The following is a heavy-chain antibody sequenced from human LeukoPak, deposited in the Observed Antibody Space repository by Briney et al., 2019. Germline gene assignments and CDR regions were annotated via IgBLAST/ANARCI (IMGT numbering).Heavy chain of an antibody. CDR2: IKQDGSEK. Sequence: GGSLRLSCAASGCTFSSYWMSWVRQAPGKGLEWVANIKQDGSEKYYVDSVKGRFTISRDNAKNSLYLQMNSLRAEDTAVYYCARQLNNDGGWSDAFDIWGQGTMVTVSS. CDR3: ARQLNNDGGWSDAFDI. CDR1: GCTFSSYW. V-gene: IGHV3-7*01. D-gene: IGHD4-23*01. J-gene: IGHJ3*02.